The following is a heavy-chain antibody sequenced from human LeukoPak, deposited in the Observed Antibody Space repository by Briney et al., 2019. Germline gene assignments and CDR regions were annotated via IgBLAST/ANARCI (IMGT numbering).Heavy chain of an antibody. CDR1: GGSFSGYY. CDR2: INHSGST. Sequence: SETLSLTCAVSGGSFSGYYWSWVRQPPGKGLEWIGEINHSGSTNYNPSLKSRVTISVDTSKNQFSLKLSSVTAADTAVYYCARDGFLDVWGKGTTVTVSS. J-gene: IGHJ6*04. V-gene: IGHV4-34*01. CDR3: ARDGFLDV. D-gene: IGHD3-3*01.